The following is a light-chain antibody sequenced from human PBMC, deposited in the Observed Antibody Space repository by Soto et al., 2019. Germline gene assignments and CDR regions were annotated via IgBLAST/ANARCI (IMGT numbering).Light chain of an antibody. Sequence: QLVLTQPPSASGTPGQGVVISCSGSSSNIGSNAVNWYQQLPGTAPKLLIYSNDHWPSGVPDRFSGSKSGTSASLAISGLQSEDEAGYYCAAWDDSLTGPVFGGGTKLTVL. CDR2: SND. J-gene: IGLJ2*01. V-gene: IGLV1-44*01. CDR1: SSNIGSNA. CDR3: AAWDDSLTGPV.